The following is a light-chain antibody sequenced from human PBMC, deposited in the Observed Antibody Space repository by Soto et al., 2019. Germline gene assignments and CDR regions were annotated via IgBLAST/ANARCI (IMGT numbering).Light chain of an antibody. V-gene: IGKV3-15*01. CDR3: QQYNILPQT. CDR1: QSLRSS. Sequence: DIVMTQSPATLSVSPGERSTLPCSPRQSLRSSLAWYQQKPGQAPRLLIYGASTRATGIPARFSGSGSGTELTLTISSLQSEDFAVYFCQQYNILPQTFGQGTKVDIK. J-gene: IGKJ1*01. CDR2: GAS.